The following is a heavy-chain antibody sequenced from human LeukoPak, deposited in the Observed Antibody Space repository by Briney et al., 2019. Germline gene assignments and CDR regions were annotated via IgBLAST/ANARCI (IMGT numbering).Heavy chain of an antibody. CDR2: IYYSGST. Sequence: SETLSLTCTVSGGSISSYYWSWGRQPPGKGLEWGGYIYYSGSTNYNPSLKSRVTISVDTSKNQFSLKLSSVTAADTAVYYCATVYNETDAFDIWGQGTMVTVSS. J-gene: IGHJ3*02. CDR1: GGSISSYY. CDR3: ATVYNETDAFDI. V-gene: IGHV4-59*01. D-gene: IGHD5-24*01.